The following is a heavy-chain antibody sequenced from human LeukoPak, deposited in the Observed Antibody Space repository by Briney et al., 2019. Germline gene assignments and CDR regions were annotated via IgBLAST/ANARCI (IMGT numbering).Heavy chain of an antibody. CDR2: INHSGST. CDR1: GGSFSGYY. J-gene: IGHJ4*02. CDR3: ARGRDYVSRGFDY. V-gene: IGHV4-34*01. D-gene: IGHD3-16*01. Sequence: SETLSLTCAVYGGSFSGYYWSWIRQPPGKGLEWIGEINHSGSTNYNPSLKSRVTISVDTSKNQFSLKQSSVTAADTAVYYCARGRDYVSRGFDYWGQGTLVTVSS.